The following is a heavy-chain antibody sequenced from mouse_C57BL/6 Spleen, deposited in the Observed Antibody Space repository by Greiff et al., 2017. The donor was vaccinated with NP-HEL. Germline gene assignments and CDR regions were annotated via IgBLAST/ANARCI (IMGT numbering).Heavy chain of an antibody. CDR2: ISYDGSN. J-gene: IGHJ3*01. CDR3: ARGGGYGPPFAY. CDR1: GYSITSGYY. D-gene: IGHD1-1*02. V-gene: IGHV3-6*01. Sequence: EVKLVESGPGLVKPSQSLSLTCSVTGYSITSGYYWNWIRQFPGNKLEWMGYISYDGSNNYNPSLKNRISITRDTSKNQFFLKLNSVTTEDTATYYCARGGGYGPPFAYWGQGTLVTVSA.